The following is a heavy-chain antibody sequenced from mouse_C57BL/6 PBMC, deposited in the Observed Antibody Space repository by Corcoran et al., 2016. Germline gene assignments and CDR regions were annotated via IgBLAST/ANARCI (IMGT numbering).Heavy chain of an antibody. CDR2: INTYSGVP. J-gene: IGHJ4*01. Sequence: QIQLVQSGPELKKPGETVKISCKASGYTFTTYGMSWVKQAPGKGLKGIGWINTYSGVPTYADDFKVRFAFSLEISASTSYLQINNLKNEDTATYFCASVVRSQATGYAMDYWGQGTSVTVSS. CDR3: ASVVRSQATGYAMDY. CDR1: GYTFTTYG. V-gene: IGHV9-3*01. D-gene: IGHD3-2*02.